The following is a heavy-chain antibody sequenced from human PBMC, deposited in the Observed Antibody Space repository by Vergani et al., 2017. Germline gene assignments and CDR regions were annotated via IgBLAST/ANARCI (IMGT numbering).Heavy chain of an antibody. J-gene: IGHJ4*02. CDR2: ISAYNGNT. Sequence: QVQLVQSGAEVKKPGASVKVSCKASGYTFTSYGISWVRQAPGQGLERMGWISAYNGNTNYAQKLQGRVTMTTDTSTSTAYREMRSLRSDDTAVYYCARNSPPSGWVFDYWGQGTLVTVSA. V-gene: IGHV1-18*01. CDR3: ARNSPPSGWVFDY. CDR1: GYTFTSYG. D-gene: IGHD6-19*01.